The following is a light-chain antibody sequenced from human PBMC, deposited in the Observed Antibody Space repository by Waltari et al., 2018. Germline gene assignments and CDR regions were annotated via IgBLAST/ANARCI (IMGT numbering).Light chain of an antibody. V-gene: IGKV3-20*01. J-gene: IGKJ1*01. CDR2: DAS. Sequence: EIVLTQSPGTLSLSPGERATLSCRASQSVGKYLAWYQQKPGQAPRLLMYDASNRATGIPDRFSGSGSGTDFSLTISRLEPEDFAVYYCQKYVNLPATFGQGTKVEIK. CDR1: QSVGKY. CDR3: QKYVNLPAT.